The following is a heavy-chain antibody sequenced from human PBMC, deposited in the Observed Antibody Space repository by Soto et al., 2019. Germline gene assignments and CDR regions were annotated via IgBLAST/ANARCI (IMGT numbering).Heavy chain of an antibody. CDR3: ASPVVLVRAPIPDYYYGMDV. Sequence: PAGSLRLPCAASGFTYSTYSMTWISQAPGKGLEWVSSISSSSFYIYYADSVKGLFTISRDNAKNSLYLQMNRLRAEDTAVYYCASPVVLVRAPIPDYYYGMDVWGQGTTVTVSS. V-gene: IGHV3-21*01. D-gene: IGHD2-2*02. CDR1: GFTYSTYS. J-gene: IGHJ6*02. CDR2: ISSSSFYI.